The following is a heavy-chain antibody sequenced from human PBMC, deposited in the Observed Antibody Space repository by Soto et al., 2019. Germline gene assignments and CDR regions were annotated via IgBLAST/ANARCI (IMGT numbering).Heavy chain of an antibody. CDR1: GFSFSSYG. CDR3: ARDQGSSRYGMDV. V-gene: IGHV3-33*01. CDR2: IWYDGTNK. D-gene: IGHD3-10*01. J-gene: IGHJ6*02. Sequence: QVQLVESGGGVVQPGRSLRLSCAASGFSFSSYGMHWVRQAPGKGLEWVAVIWYDGTNKYYADSVKGQFIISRDSSKNTVYLQMNGLRAEDTAVYYCARDQGSSRYGMDVWGQGTTVTVSS.